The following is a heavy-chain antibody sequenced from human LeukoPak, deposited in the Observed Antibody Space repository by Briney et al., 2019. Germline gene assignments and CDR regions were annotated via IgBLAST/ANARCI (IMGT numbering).Heavy chain of an antibody. D-gene: IGHD5-12*01. CDR1: GFTFSSYS. J-gene: IGHJ4*02. Sequence: PGGSLRLSCAASGFTFSSYSMNWVRQAPGKGLEWVSSISSSSSYIYYADSVKGRFTISRDNAKNSLYLQMNSLRAEDTAVYYCARLYSGYDSPGSFDYWGQGTLVTVSS. V-gene: IGHV3-21*01. CDR3: ARLYSGYDSPGSFDY. CDR2: ISSSSSYI.